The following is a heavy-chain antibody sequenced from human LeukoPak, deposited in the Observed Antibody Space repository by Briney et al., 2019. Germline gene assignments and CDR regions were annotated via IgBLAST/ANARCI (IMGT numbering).Heavy chain of an antibody. J-gene: IGHJ4*02. Sequence: PSETLSLTCTVSGGSISNYYWSWIRQPPGKALEWIAYMYNSVSNYTPSLKSRVTISVDTSKNQIYMKLSSVTAADTAVYYCARHRARDGYNALAYWGQGTLVTVSS. V-gene: IGHV4-59*08. D-gene: IGHD5-24*01. CDR3: ARHRARDGYNALAY. CDR1: GGSISNYY. CDR2: MYNSVS.